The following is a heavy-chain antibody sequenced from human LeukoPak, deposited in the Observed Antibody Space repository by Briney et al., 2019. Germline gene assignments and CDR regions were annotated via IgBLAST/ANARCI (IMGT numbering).Heavy chain of an antibody. Sequence: PGGSLRLSCAASGCTFSGYDLSWLRQAPGKGLEWVSAISENGGTKYYADPVKGRSTISKDNSKNTLSLQLNSLRAEDTAVYYCAKEGPTDTTKVDYWGQGNLVTVSS. CDR3: AKEGPTDTTKVDY. CDR1: GCTFSGYD. D-gene: IGHD1-1*01. V-gene: IGHV3-23*01. CDR2: ISENGGTK. J-gene: IGHJ4*02.